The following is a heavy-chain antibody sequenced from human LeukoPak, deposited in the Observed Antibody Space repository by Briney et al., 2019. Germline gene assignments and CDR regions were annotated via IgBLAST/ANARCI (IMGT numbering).Heavy chain of an antibody. CDR1: GFTFSDYY. D-gene: IGHD3-22*01. V-gene: IGHV3-11*01. Sequence: GGSLRLSCAASGFTFSDYYMSWIRQAPGKGLEWVSYISSSGSTIYYADSVKGRFTISRDNAKSSLYLQMNSLRAEDTAVYYCARAAEYYYDSSGYYGYWGQGTLVTVSS. J-gene: IGHJ4*02. CDR2: ISSSGSTI. CDR3: ARAAEYYYDSSGYYGY.